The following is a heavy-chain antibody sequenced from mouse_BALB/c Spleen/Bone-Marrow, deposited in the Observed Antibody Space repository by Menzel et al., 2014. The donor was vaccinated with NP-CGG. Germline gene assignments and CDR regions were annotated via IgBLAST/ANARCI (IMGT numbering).Heavy chain of an antibody. J-gene: IGHJ2*01. CDR1: GFDFSRYW. CDR2: INPDSSTI. Sequence: EVQRVESGGGLVQPGGSPKLSCAASGFDFSRYWMSWVRQAPGKGLEWIGEINPDSSTINYTPSLKDKFIISRDNAKNTLYLQMSKVRSEDTALYYCVRQGYYGRSDYWGQGTTLTVSS. V-gene: IGHV4-1*02. D-gene: IGHD1-1*01. CDR3: VRQGYYGRSDY.